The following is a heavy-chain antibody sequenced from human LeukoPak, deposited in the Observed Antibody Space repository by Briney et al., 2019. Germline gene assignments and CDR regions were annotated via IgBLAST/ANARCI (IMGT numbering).Heavy chain of an antibody. CDR2: INHSGST. D-gene: IGHD3-10*01. J-gene: IGHJ5*02. Sequence: SETLPLTCAVYGGSLSNYYWSWIRQPPGKGLEWIGEINHSGSTKFNPSLKSRVTILVDMSKSQFSLELRSVTAADTAVYYCARGPASGSDFAWFDPWGQGTLVTVSS. V-gene: IGHV4-34*01. CDR3: ARGPASGSDFAWFDP. CDR1: GGSLSNYY.